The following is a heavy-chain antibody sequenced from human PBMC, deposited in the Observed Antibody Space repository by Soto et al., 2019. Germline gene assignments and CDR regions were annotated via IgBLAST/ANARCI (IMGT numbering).Heavy chain of an antibody. CDR3: ARQTYCYGSGSYGYGYYFDY. J-gene: IGHJ4*02. CDR2: IYYSGST. V-gene: IGHV4-31*11. D-gene: IGHD3-10*01. CDR1: GGSISSCDYY. Sequence: SETLSLTCAVSGGSISSCDYYWIWMPQHPGKGLDWIGYIYYSGSTYYNPSLKRRVTISVDTSKNQFSLKLSSVTAADTAVYYCARQTYCYGSGSYGYGYYFDYWGQGTLVTVSS.